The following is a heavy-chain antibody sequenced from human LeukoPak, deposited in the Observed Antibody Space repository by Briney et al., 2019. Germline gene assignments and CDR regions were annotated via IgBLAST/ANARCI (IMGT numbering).Heavy chain of an antibody. CDR1: GYTFTGYY. Sequence: ASVKVSFKASGYTFTGYYMYWVRQAPAQGLEWMGWINPNSGGTNYAQMFQGRVTMTRDTSISTAYMELTRLTSDDTAVYYCARDRTTGWFDPWGQGTLVTVSS. CDR2: INPNSGGT. J-gene: IGHJ5*02. CDR3: ARDRTTGWFDP. D-gene: IGHD2-8*02. V-gene: IGHV1-2*02.